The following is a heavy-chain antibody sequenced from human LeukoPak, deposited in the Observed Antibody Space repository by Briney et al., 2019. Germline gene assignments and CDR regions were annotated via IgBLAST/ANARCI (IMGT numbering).Heavy chain of an antibody. CDR3: TTEYYYDSSGLFDY. CDR1: GFTFGNGW. V-gene: IGHV3-15*01. Sequence: GGSLRLSCAVSGFTFGNGWMSWVRQAPGKGLEWVGRIKSKTDGGSTDYAAPVKGRFTISRDDSKNTLYLQMNSLETDDTAVYYCTTEYYYDSSGLFDYWGQGTLVTVSS. D-gene: IGHD3-22*01. CDR2: IKSKTDGGST. J-gene: IGHJ4*02.